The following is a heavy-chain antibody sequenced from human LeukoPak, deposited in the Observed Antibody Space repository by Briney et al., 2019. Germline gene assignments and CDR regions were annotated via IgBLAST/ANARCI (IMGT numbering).Heavy chain of an antibody. CDR1: GYTFTSYY. D-gene: IGHD3-16*01. CDR2: INPSSGGT. J-gene: IGHJ4*02. V-gene: IGHV1-46*01. CDR3: AREGGCGSYSPFDY. Sequence: ASVKVSCKASGYTFTSYYMHWVRQAPGQGLEWMGIINPSSGGTSHAQKFQGRVTMTRDTSTSTVYMDLSSLRSEDTAVYYCAREGGCGSYSPFDYWGQGTLVTVSS.